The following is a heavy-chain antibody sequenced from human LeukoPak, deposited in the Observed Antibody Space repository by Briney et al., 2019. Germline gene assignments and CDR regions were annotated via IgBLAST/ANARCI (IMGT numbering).Heavy chain of an antibody. J-gene: IGHJ5*02. Sequence: SETLSLTCTVSGGSISSSSYYWGWIRQPPGKGLEWIGYIYYSGSTNYNPSLKSRVTISVDTSKNQFSLKLSSVTAADTAVYYCARGIVVVPAAIVWFDPWGQGTLVTVSS. V-gene: IGHV4-61*05. CDR1: GGSISSSSYY. D-gene: IGHD2-2*01. CDR2: IYYSGST. CDR3: ARGIVVVPAAIVWFDP.